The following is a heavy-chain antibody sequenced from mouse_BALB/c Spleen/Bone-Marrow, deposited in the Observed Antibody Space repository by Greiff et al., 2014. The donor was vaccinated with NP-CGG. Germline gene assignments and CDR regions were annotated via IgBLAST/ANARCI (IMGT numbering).Heavy chain of an antibody. D-gene: IGHD1-2*01. V-gene: IGHV14-3*02. CDR3: ARGGTTATWYFDV. CDR2: IDPANGNT. CDR1: GFNIKDTY. J-gene: IGHJ1*01. Sequence: DVKLQESGAELVKPGASVKLSCTASGFNIKDTYMHWVKQRPEQGLEWIGRIDPANGNTKYDPKFQGKATITADTSSNTAYLQLSSLTSEDTAVYYCARGGTTATWYFDVWGAGTTVTVS.